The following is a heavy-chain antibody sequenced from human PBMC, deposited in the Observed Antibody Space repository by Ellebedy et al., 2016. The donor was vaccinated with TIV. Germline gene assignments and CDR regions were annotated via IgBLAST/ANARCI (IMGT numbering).Heavy chain of an antibody. J-gene: IGHJ5*01. Sequence: GGSLRLSCVASGFTFSSHTMGWVRQAPGKGLEWVPCISGSGDSATDADSVRGRFTISRDNSRDTVYLQMNSLRAEDTAVYYCARLHQQWLVPITSFDSWGQGTLVTVSS. V-gene: IGHV3-23*01. D-gene: IGHD6-19*01. CDR3: ARLHQQWLVPITSFDS. CDR1: GFTFSSHT. CDR2: ISGSGDSA.